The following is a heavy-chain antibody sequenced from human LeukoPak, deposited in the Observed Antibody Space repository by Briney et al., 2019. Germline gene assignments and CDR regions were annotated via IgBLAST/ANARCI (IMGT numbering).Heavy chain of an antibody. V-gene: IGHV4-59*11. Sequence: PSETLFLTCTVSGESITTHYWTWIRQPPGKGLEWIGYVYDTGSTDYNPSLKSRVTISVDTSKNQFSLRLNSVTAADTAIYYCAREKIAMRAFDSWGQGTLVTVSS. J-gene: IGHJ4*02. CDR1: GESITTHY. D-gene: IGHD2-2*01. CDR2: VYDTGST. CDR3: AREKIAMRAFDS.